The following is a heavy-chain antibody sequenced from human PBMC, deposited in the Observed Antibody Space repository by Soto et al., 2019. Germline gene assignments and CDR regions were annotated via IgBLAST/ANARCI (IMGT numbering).Heavy chain of an antibody. CDR3: ARCTDAWYYYGMDV. J-gene: IGHJ6*02. CDR1: GDTFTSYA. Sequence: GASVKVCCKASGDTFTSYAMHWVRQAPGQRLEWMGWINAGNGNTKYSQNFQGRVTITRDTSASTAYMELSSLRSEDTAVYYCARCTDAWYYYGMDVWGQGTTVTVYS. CDR2: INAGNGNT. V-gene: IGHV1-3*01.